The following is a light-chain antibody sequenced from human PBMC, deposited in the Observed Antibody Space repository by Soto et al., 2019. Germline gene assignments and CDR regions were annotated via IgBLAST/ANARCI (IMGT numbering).Light chain of an antibody. V-gene: IGLV1-44*01. CDR2: NNS. CDR3: AAWDDSLNGYV. CDR1: NSNIGSNT. Sequence: QSVLTQPPSASGTPGQRVTISCSGSNSNIGSNTVNWYQQLPGTAPTLLIYNNSQRPSGVPDRFSGSKSGTSASLAISGLQSEDEADYYCAAWDDSLNGYVFGTGTKVTVL. J-gene: IGLJ1*01.